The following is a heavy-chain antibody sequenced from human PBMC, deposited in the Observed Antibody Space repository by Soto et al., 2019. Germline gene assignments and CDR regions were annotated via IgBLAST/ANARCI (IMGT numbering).Heavy chain of an antibody. D-gene: IGHD5-12*01. CDR3: TKVGSGFNYDD. V-gene: IGHV3-72*01. CDR2: TRKKSNGYST. CDR1: GFTFRDHY. J-gene: IGHJ4*02. Sequence: EVQLVESGGGLAQPGGSLRLSCAASGFTFRDHYMDWVRQAPGKGLEWVGRTRKKSNGYSTEYAASVKGRFTISRDDSQNSLFLQMNSLKTEDAAVYYCTKVGSGFNYDDWGQGTLVTVSS.